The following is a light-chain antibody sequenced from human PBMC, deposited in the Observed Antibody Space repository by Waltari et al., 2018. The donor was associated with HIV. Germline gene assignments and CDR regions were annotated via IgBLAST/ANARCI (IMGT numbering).Light chain of an antibody. V-gene: IGKV1-39*01. CDR1: QSITNY. Sequence: DIQMTQSPSSLSASVGDRVTITCRASQSITNYLNWYQQKPGKAPRLLIFAGSSLQSGGPARFSGSGSGTEFTLTITSLQAEDFATYYCQQSYSTPRTFGQGTKLDIK. J-gene: IGKJ2*01. CDR2: AGS. CDR3: QQSYSTPRT.